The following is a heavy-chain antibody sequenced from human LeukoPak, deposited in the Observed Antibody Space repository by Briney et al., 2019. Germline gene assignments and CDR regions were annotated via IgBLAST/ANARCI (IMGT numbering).Heavy chain of an antibody. CDR1: GFTFSSYA. J-gene: IGHJ4*02. CDR2: ISGSGGST. D-gene: IGHD4-17*01. Sequence: GSLRLSCAASGFTFSSYAMSWVRQAPGKGLEWVSAISGSGGSTYYADSVKGRFTISRDNSKNTLYLQMNSLRAEDTAVYYCAEDSRDYGVRYYFDYWGQGTLVTVSS. CDR3: AEDSRDYGVRYYFDY. V-gene: IGHV3-23*01.